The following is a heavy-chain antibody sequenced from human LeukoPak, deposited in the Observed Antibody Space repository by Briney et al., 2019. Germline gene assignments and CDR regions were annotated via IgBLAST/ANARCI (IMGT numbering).Heavy chain of an antibody. CDR3: ARDPTTVTKGFDI. CDR2: ISYSGNT. V-gene: IGHV4-59*11. Sequence: SETLSLTCTVSADSFSTHYWTWIRQPPGKGLEWIGYISYSGNTNYNPSLKGRVTISVDTSKNQFSLRLSSVTAADTAVYYCARDPTTVTKGFDIWGQGTMVTVSS. CDR1: ADSFSTHY. D-gene: IGHD4-17*01. J-gene: IGHJ3*02.